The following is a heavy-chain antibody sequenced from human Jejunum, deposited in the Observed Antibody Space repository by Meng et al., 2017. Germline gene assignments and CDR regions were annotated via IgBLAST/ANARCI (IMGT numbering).Heavy chain of an antibody. J-gene: IGHJ4*02. V-gene: IGHV3-53*05. CDR1: GFTVSSIY. Sequence: GRPLRLSFAASGFTVSSIYMNWVRQAPGKGLEWVSIIYSSGSTCYADAVKGRFTISRDTSKNTLFLQMNSLGVEDTAMYYCLRDEGGTNGTDYWGQGTLVTVSS. D-gene: IGHD2-8*01. CDR3: LRDEGGTNGTDY. CDR2: IYSSGST.